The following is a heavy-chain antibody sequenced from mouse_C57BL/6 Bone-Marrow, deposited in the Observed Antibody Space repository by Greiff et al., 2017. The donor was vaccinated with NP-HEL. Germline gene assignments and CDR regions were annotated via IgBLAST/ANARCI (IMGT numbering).Heavy chain of an antibody. CDR2: IHPNSGST. J-gene: IGHJ4*01. CDR1: GYTFTSYW. V-gene: IGHV1-64*01. Sequence: VKLVESGAELVKPGASVKLSCKASGYTFTSYWVHWVKQRPGQGLEWIGMIHPNSGSTNYNEKFKSKATLTVDKSSSTAYMQLSSLTSEDSAVYYCARRAPAQANAMDYWGQGTSVTVSS. D-gene: IGHD3-2*02. CDR3: ARRAPAQANAMDY.